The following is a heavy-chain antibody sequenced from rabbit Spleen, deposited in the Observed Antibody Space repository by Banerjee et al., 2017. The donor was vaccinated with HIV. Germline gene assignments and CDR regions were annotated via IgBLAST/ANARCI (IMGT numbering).Heavy chain of an antibody. D-gene: IGHD6-1*01. J-gene: IGHJ4*01. CDR1: GFDFSSSYY. CDR2: IAGSSSGFT. Sequence: QSLEESGGGLVQPEGSLTLTCTASGFDFSSSYYMHWFRQAPGKGPEWISCIAGSSSGFTYSATWAKGRFTISKTSSTTVTLQMTSLTAADTATYFCAGKEGYGGAGGFGNAKFNLWGPGTLVTVS. V-gene: IGHV1S40*01. CDR3: AGKEGYGGAGGFGNAKFNL.